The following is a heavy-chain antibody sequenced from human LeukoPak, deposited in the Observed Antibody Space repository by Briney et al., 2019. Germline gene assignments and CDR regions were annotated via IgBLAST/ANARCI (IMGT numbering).Heavy chain of an antibody. Sequence: GGSLRLSCAAPGFTFNAYGMHWVRQAPGKGLEWVAYIQYDGSNQQYADSVKGRFSISRDSSKNILYLQMNSLRAEDTAVYYCAKDRCSNGIGCYYYYMDVWGKGTTVTISS. CDR1: GFTFNAYG. J-gene: IGHJ6*03. V-gene: IGHV3-30*02. CDR2: IQYDGSNQ. D-gene: IGHD2-8*01. CDR3: AKDRCSNGIGCYYYYMDV.